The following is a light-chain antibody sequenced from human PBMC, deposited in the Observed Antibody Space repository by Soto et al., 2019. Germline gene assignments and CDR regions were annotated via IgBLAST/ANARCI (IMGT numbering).Light chain of an antibody. CDR2: GAS. CDR3: QQYGSSPLT. J-gene: IGKJ4*01. CDR1: QSVSSN. Sequence: EIELTQSPGTLSLSPGERATLSCRASQSVSSNLAWYQQKPGQAPRLLIYGASSRATGIPDRFSGSGSGTDLTLTISRLEPEDFAVYYCQQYGSSPLTFGGGTRWIS. V-gene: IGKV3-20*01.